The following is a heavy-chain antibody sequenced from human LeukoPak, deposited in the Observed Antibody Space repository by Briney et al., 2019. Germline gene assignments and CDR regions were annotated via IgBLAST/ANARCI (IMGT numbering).Heavy chain of an antibody. CDR1: GGSISSYY. CDR2: IYYSGST. V-gene: IGHV4-59*01. CDR3: ARASYYGSGSYFNFDY. Sequence: SETLSLTCTVSGGSISSYYWSWIRQPPGKGLEWIGYIYYSGSTNYNPSLKSRVTISVDTSKNQFSLKLSSVTAADTAVYYCARASYYGSGSYFNFDYWGQGTLVTVSS. J-gene: IGHJ4*02. D-gene: IGHD3-10*01.